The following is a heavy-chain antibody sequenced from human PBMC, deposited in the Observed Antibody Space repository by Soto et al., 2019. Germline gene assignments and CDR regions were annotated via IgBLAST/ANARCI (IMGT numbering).Heavy chain of an antibody. Sequence: ASVKVSCKASGYIFTSYGISWVRLAPGQGLEWMGWISAYKGDTKYAQKLQGRVTMTTDTSTRTAYMELRSLTSDDTAVYYCAREELAYCGGDCPHDGMDVWGQGTTVTVSS. CDR3: AREELAYCGGDCPHDGMDV. CDR1: GYIFTSYG. J-gene: IGHJ6*02. CDR2: ISAYKGDT. D-gene: IGHD2-21*02. V-gene: IGHV1-18*01.